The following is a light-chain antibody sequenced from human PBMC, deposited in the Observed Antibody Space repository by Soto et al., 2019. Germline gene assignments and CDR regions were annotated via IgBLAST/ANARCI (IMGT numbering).Light chain of an antibody. CDR1: SSDVGGYNY. V-gene: IGLV2-14*03. CDR2: DVS. J-gene: IGLJ3*02. Sequence: QSVLTQPASVSGSPGQSITISCTGTSSDVGGYNYVSWYQQHPGKAPKLMINDVSNRPSGVSNRFSGSKSGNTASLTISGLQAEDEAHYYCSSYTSSGTRVFGGGTKLTVL. CDR3: SSYTSSGTRV.